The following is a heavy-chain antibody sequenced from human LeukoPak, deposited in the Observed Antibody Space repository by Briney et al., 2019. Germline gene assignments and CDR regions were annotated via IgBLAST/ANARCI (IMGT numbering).Heavy chain of an antibody. Sequence: PGGSLRLSCAASGFSFSSYAMSWVRQAPGKGLERVSGISGNGGSTNYADSVKGHFTVSRDNSKNTLYLQMNSLRAEDTAVYYCAKDLGACSGGSCYNAFDIWGQGTMVTVSS. D-gene: IGHD2-15*01. J-gene: IGHJ3*02. CDR1: GFSFSSYA. V-gene: IGHV3-23*01. CDR2: ISGNGGST. CDR3: AKDLGACSGGSCYNAFDI.